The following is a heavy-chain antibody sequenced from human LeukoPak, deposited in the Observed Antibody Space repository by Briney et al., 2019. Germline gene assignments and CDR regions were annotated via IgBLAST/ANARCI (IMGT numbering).Heavy chain of an antibody. V-gene: IGHV3-48*04. CDR2: ISSSGSTI. CDR3: ARDPDYYDSSGYYDY. Sequence: PGGSLRLSCAASGFTFSSYGMHWVRQAPGKGLEWVSYISSSGSTIYYADSVKGRFTISRDNAKNSLYLQMNSLRAEGTAVYYCARDPDYYDSSGYYDYWGQGTLVTVSS. CDR1: GFTFSSYG. D-gene: IGHD3-22*01. J-gene: IGHJ4*02.